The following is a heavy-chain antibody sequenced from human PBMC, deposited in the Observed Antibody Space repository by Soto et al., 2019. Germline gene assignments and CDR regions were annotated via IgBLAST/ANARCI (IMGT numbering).Heavy chain of an antibody. CDR2: ISSSSSYI. Sequence: PGGSLRLSCAASGFTFSSYSMNWVRLAPGKGLEWVSSISSSSSYIYYADSVKGRFTISRDNAKNSLYLQMNSLRAEDTAVYYCARVSAAARLNWIDPWGQGTLVTVSS. CDR1: GFTFSSYS. V-gene: IGHV3-21*01. D-gene: IGHD6-13*01. CDR3: ARVSAAARLNWIDP. J-gene: IGHJ5*02.